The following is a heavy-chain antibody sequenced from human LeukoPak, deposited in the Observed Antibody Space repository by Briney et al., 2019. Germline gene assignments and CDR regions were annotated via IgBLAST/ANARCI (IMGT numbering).Heavy chain of an antibody. V-gene: IGHV2-5*01. CDR1: GFSLSTSGVG. CDR3: AHTPLSGSYPDAFDI. Sequence: SGPTLVKPTQTLTLTCTFSGFSLSTSGVGVGWIRQPPGKALEWLALIYWNDDKRYSPSLKSRLTITKDTSKNQVVLTMTNMDPVDTATYYCAHTPLSGSYPDAFDIWGQGTMVTVSS. J-gene: IGHJ3*02. CDR2: IYWNDDK. D-gene: IGHD1-26*01.